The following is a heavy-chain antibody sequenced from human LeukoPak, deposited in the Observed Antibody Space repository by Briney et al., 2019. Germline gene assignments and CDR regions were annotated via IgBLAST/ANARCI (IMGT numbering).Heavy chain of an antibody. CDR3: ARLWTGSRIDY. V-gene: IGHV5-51*01. CDR2: IYPGDSDT. D-gene: IGHD3/OR15-3a*01. Sequence: WMGIIYPGDSDTRYSPSFQGQVTISADKSISTAYLQWSSLKASDTAMYYCARLWTGSRIDYWGQGTLVTVSS. J-gene: IGHJ4*02.